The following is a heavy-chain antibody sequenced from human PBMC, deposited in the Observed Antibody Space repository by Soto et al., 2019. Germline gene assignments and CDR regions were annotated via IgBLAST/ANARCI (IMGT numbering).Heavy chain of an antibody. CDR3: ARDFNSGCGRYDYIWGSYRYDAFDI. CDR1: GYTFTSYG. Sequence: ASVKVSCKASGYTFTSYGISWVRQAPGQGLEWMGWISAYNGNTNYAQKLQGRVTMTTDTSTSTAYMELRGLRSDDTAVYYCARDFNSGCGRYDYIWGSYRYDAFDIWGQGTMVTVSS. D-gene: IGHD3-16*02. J-gene: IGHJ3*02. V-gene: IGHV1-18*01. CDR2: ISAYNGNT.